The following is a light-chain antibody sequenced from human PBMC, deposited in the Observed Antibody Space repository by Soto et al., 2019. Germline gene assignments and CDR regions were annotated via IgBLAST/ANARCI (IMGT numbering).Light chain of an antibody. Sequence: DMQMTQSPSSLSASVGDRVAITCRPIQTIDNYLNWYQHKPGKAPKLLIYGASTLQSGVSSRFTGSASGIDFTLTIDNLQAEDFAPYYCHQTYTIPFAFDQGTKLEI. CDR1: QTIDNY. V-gene: IGKV1-39*01. CDR2: GAS. J-gene: IGKJ2*01. CDR3: HQTYTIPFA.